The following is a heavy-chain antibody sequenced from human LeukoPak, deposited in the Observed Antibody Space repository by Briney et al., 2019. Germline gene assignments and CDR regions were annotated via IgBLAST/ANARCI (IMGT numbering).Heavy chain of an antibody. CDR3: AKRTGYCSSTSCYYFDY. J-gene: IGHJ4*02. Sequence: GGSLRLSCAASGFTFSSYAMSWVRQAPGKGLEWVSAISGSGGSTYYADSVKGRFTISRDNSKNTRYLQMNSLRAEDTAVYYCAKRTGYCSSTSCYYFDYWGQGTLVTVSS. CDR1: GFTFSSYA. CDR2: ISGSGGST. V-gene: IGHV3-23*01. D-gene: IGHD2-2*01.